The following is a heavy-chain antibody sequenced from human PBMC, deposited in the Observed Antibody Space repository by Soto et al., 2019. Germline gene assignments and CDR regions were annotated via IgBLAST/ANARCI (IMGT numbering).Heavy chain of an antibody. CDR1: GYTFTSYY. CDR3: ARSLQRIWDFDY. D-gene: IGHD2-15*01. Sequence: ASVKVSFKASGYTFTSYYMHWVRQAPGQGLEWMGIINPSGGSTSYAQKFQGRVTMTRDTSTSTVYMELSSLRSEDTAVYYCARSLQRIWDFDYWGQGTLVTAPQ. CDR2: INPSGGST. J-gene: IGHJ4*02. V-gene: IGHV1-46*01.